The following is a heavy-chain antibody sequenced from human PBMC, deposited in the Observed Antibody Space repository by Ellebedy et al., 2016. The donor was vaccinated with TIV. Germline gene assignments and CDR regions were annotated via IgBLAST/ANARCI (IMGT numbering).Heavy chain of an antibody. CDR2: IGYTATT. CDR1: GASVRSGGYY. CDR3: AVATYYFGSGNYPAF. Sequence: SETLSLXXTVSGASVRSGGYYWSWVRQRPGKGLEWIGYIGYTATTYYTPSLEDRVLISIDSSKDQVSLDLHSVTAADTAVYYCAVATYYFGSGNYPAFWGQGIQVVVSS. V-gene: IGHV4-31*03. J-gene: IGHJ4*02. D-gene: IGHD3-10*01.